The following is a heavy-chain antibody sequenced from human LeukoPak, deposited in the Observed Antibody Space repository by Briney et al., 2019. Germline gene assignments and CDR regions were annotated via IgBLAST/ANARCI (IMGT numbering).Heavy chain of an antibody. CDR1: GFTFDDYA. CDR3: AREVVVPAAMLGPYYYMDV. Sequence: GGSLRLSCAASGFTFDDYAMHWVRQAPGKGLEWVSGISWNSGSIGYVDSVKGRFTISRDNAKNSLYLQMNSLRAEDTAVYYCAREVVVPAAMLGPYYYMDVWGKGTTVTISS. J-gene: IGHJ6*03. D-gene: IGHD2-2*01. CDR2: ISWNSGSI. V-gene: IGHV3-9*01.